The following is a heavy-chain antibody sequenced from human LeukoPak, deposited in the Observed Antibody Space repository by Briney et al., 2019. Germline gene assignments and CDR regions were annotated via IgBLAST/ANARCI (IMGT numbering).Heavy chain of an antibody. CDR1: GGSISPRY. Sequence: KPSETLSLTCTVSGGSISPRYWTWIRQTPGKGLEWIGYIFHSGLTNYNSALRSRVTLSVDTARNQPSLKLTSVTAADTAVYYCTREVSTVTFDYWGQGTLVTVSS. J-gene: IGHJ4*02. CDR2: IFHSGLT. V-gene: IGHV4-59*11. CDR3: TREVSTVTFDY. D-gene: IGHD4-17*01.